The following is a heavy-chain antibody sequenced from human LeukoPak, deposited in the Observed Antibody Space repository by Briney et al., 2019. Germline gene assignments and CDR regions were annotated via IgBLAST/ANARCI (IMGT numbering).Heavy chain of an antibody. CDR2: ISGSGGST. CDR3: AKDIGYCSSTNCYALDY. Sequence: GGSLRLSCADSGFTFSSYGMSWVRQAPGKGLEWVSAISGSGGSTYYADSGKGRFTISRDNSKNTLYMQMNSLRAEDTAVYYCAKDIGYCSSTNCYALDYWGQGTLVTVSS. V-gene: IGHV3-23*01. D-gene: IGHD2-2*01. CDR1: GFTFSSYG. J-gene: IGHJ4*02.